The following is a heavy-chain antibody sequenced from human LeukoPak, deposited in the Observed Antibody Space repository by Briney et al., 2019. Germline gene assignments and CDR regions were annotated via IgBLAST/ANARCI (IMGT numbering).Heavy chain of an antibody. D-gene: IGHD3-10*01. Sequence: GGSLRLSCAASGFTFSSYAMHWVRQAPGKGLEYVSAISSNGGSTYYANSVKGRFTISRDNSKNTLYLQMGSLRAEDMAVYYCARDRGYYGSGGKYYYYYYYMDVWGKGTTVTISS. CDR3: ARDRGYYGSGGKYYYYYYYMDV. CDR2: ISSNGGST. V-gene: IGHV3-64*01. J-gene: IGHJ6*03. CDR1: GFTFSSYA.